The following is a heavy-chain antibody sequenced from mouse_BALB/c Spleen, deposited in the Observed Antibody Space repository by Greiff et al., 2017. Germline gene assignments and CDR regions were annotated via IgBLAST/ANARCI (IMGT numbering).Heavy chain of an antibody. J-gene: IGHJ2*01. V-gene: IGHV5-6-4*01. D-gene: IGHD2-4*01. CDR3: TRGDYDRYYFDY. CDR2: ISSGGSYT. CDR1: GFTFSSYT. Sequence: EVQLQQSGGGLVKPGGSLKLSCAASGFTFSSYTMSWVRQTPEKRLEWVATISSGGSYTYYPDSVKGRFTISRDNAKNTLYLQMSSLKSEDTAMYYCTRGDYDRYYFDYWGQGTTLTVSS.